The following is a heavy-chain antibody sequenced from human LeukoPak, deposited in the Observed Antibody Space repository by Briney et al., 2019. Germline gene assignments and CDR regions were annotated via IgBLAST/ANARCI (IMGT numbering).Heavy chain of an antibody. D-gene: IGHD6-13*01. CDR2: INPNSGGT. Sequence: ASVKVSCKASGYTFTGYYMHWVRQAPGQGLEWMGRINPNSGGTNYAQKFQGRVTMTRDTSISTAYMELSRLRSDDTAVYYCSTAAAGTGFDYWGQRTLVTVSS. CDR3: STAAAGTGFDY. J-gene: IGHJ4*02. V-gene: IGHV1-2*06. CDR1: GYTFTGYY.